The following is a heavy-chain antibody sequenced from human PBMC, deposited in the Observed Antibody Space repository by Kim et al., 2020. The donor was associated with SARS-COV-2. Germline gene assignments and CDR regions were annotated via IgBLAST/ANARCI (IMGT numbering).Heavy chain of an antibody. CDR2: TYYRSKWYN. V-gene: IGHV6-1*01. CDR3: ARDRGWELQPLYYYYGMDV. J-gene: IGHJ6*02. D-gene: IGHD1-26*01. CDR1: GDSVSSNSAA. Sequence: SQTLSLTCAISGDSVSSNSAAWNWIRQSPSRGLEWLGRTYYRSKWYNDYAVSVKSRITINPDTSKNQFSLQLNSVTPEDTAVYYCARDRGWELQPLYYYYGMDVWGQGTTVTVSS.